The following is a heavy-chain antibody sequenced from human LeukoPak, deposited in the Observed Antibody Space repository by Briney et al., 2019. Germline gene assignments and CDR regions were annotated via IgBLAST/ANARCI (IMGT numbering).Heavy chain of an antibody. D-gene: IGHD3-10*01. CDR2: ISYDGSNK. J-gene: IGHJ5*02. V-gene: IGHV3-30-3*01. CDR3: ARVGEYDNAWFDP. Sequence: GGSLRLSCAASGFTFSSYAMHWVRQAPGKGLEWVAVISYDGSNKYYADSVKGRFTISRDNSKNTLYLQMNSLRAEDTAVYYCARVGEYDNAWFDPWGQGTLVTVSS. CDR1: GFTFSSYA.